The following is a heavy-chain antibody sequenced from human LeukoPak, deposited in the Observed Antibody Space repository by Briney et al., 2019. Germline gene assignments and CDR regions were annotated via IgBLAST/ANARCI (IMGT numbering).Heavy chain of an antibody. D-gene: IGHD3-16*02. J-gene: IGHJ3*02. V-gene: IGHV1-8*01. CDR1: GYTFTSYD. Sequence: ASVNVSCKASGYTFTSYDINWVRQATGHGFEWMGWMNPNSCNTAYVQKFQGRFTMTRNSSISTAYMELSSLRSEDTAVYYCARVPREIASIWGQGTMVTVSS. CDR3: ARVPREIASI. CDR2: MNPNSCNT.